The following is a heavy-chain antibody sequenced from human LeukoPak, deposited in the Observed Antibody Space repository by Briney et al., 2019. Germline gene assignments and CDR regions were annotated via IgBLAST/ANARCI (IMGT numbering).Heavy chain of an antibody. CDR1: GYTFTSYG. CDR3: ATDPYDSSGYYGQRFDY. Sequence: PSVKVSCKASGYTFTSYGISWVRQAPGKGLEWMGGFDPEDGETIYAQKFQGRVTMTEDTSTDTAYMELSSLRSEDTAVYYCATDPYDSSGYYGQRFDYWGQGTLVTVSS. V-gene: IGHV1-24*01. D-gene: IGHD3-22*01. J-gene: IGHJ4*02. CDR2: FDPEDGET.